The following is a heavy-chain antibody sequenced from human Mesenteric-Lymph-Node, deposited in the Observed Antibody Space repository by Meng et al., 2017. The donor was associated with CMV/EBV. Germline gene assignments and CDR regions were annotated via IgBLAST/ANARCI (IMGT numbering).Heavy chain of an antibody. CDR3: ATNRHGSGSYYNVEYYFEY. CDR2: IFPILRRE. Sequence: SVKVSCKASGGSFSIYAINWVRRAPGHGLEWMGGIFPILRREDYAESFQGRVKITVDTFTNTASMELTSLRSEDTAVYYCATNRHGSGSYYNVEYYFEYWGQGTLVTVSS. D-gene: IGHD3-10*01. V-gene: IGHV1-69*10. CDR1: GGSFSIYA. J-gene: IGHJ4*02.